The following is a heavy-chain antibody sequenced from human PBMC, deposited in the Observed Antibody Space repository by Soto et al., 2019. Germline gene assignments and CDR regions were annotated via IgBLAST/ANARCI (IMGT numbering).Heavy chain of an antibody. CDR2: IIPLFDKT. Sequence: QVQLVQSGAEVKKPGSSVKVSCKASGGTFSRYAITWVRQAPGQGLEWMGGIIPLFDKTIYAQKFQGRVTITADESTSTAYMELSSLRSEDTALYYCARAVPVAGHSPYYLDYRCQGTLVTVSS. CDR3: ARAVPVAGHSPYYLDY. D-gene: IGHD6-19*01. CDR1: GGTFSRYA. J-gene: IGHJ4*02. V-gene: IGHV1-69*12.